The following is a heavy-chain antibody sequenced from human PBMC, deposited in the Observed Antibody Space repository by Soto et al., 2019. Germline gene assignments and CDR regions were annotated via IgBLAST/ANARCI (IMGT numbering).Heavy chain of an antibody. V-gene: IGHV5-10-1*01. CDR3: ARGGKMATPNRYYFDN. D-gene: IGHD1-26*01. CDR2: IGPSDSST. CDR1: GFSFTSYW. Sequence: GESLKISCQGSGFSFTSYWITWVRQVPGRGLEWMARIGPSDSSTNYSPSFRGHVSISADRSINTAYLQWSSLKASDTAIYYCARGGKMATPNRYYFDNWGQGTLVTVSS. J-gene: IGHJ4*02.